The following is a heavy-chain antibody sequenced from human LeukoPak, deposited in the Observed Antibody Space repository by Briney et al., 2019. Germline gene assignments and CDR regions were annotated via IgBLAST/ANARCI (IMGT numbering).Heavy chain of an antibody. Sequence: ASVKVSCKASGYTFTSYDINWVRQATGQGLEWMGWMNPNSGNTGYAQKFQGRVTITRNTSISTAYMELSSLRSEDTAVYYCARERTGGSYFYFDYWGQGTLVTVSS. CDR2: MNPNSGNT. V-gene: IGHV1-8*03. J-gene: IGHJ4*02. CDR1: GYTFTSYD. CDR3: ARERTGGSYFYFDY. D-gene: IGHD1-26*01.